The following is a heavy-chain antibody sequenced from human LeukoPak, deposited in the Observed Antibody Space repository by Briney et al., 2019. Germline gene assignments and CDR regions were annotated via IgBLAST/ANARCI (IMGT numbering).Heavy chain of an antibody. Sequence: PSETLSLTCTVSGGSISSYYWTWIRQPPGKGLEWIGYIYYSGSTNYNPSLKSRVTMSVDTSKKQFSLKLSSVTAADTAVYYCARDNPPQYNSGWFAYWGQGTLVTVSS. V-gene: IGHV4-59*12. D-gene: IGHD6-19*01. CDR2: IYYSGST. CDR3: ARDNPPQYNSGWFAY. CDR1: GGSISSYY. J-gene: IGHJ4*02.